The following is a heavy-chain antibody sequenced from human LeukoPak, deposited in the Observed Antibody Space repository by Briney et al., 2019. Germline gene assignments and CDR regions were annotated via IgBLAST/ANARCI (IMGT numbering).Heavy chain of an antibody. V-gene: IGHV1-18*01. CDR1: GYTFTSYG. CDR3: VRDRRFSSGLSYYYYGMDV. J-gene: IGHJ6*02. CDR2: ISAFNGYT. Sequence: ASVKVSCKASGYTFTSYGISWVRQAPGQGLEWVGWISAFNGYTNYIQKSQGRVTMTTDTSTSTAYMELRSLRSDDTAVYYCVRDRRFSSGLSYYYYGMDVWGQGTTVTVSS. D-gene: IGHD5-18*01.